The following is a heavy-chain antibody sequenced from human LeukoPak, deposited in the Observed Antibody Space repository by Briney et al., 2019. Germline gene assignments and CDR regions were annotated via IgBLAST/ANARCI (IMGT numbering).Heavy chain of an antibody. CDR1: GGTLSSNV. CDR3: ARGWVGLSPFDY. Sequence: SVQVSCKASGGTLSSNVVTWVRQAPGQGLEWMGGIIPIFGTPNYAQKLQGRVTITTDESTTTVYMKLSSLRYEDTAVYYCARGWVGLSPFDYWGQGTLVTVSS. V-gene: IGHV1-69*05. CDR2: IIPIFGTP. J-gene: IGHJ4*02. D-gene: IGHD3-10*01.